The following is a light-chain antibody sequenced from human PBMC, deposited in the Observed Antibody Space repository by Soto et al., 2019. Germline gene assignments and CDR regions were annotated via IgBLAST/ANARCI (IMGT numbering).Light chain of an antibody. CDR2: DAS. CDR1: QDINTY. Sequence: EIVLTQSPGTLSLSPGERATLSCRASQDINTYLAWYQQKPGQAPRLPIYDASNRAKGIPARFSGSGPGTDFTLTISSLEPEDFAVYYCQQRSNWPITFGQGTRLEIK. J-gene: IGKJ5*01. CDR3: QQRSNWPIT. V-gene: IGKV3D-11*01.